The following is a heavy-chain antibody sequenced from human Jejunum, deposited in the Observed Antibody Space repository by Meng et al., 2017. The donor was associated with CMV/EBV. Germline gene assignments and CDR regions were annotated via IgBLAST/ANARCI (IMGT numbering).Heavy chain of an antibody. V-gene: IGHV1-8*01. CDR2: LNPNSGDP. Sequence: SGSPFTLFDIHWVRQATGHGLEWMGWLNPNSGDPAYAQNFQGRVTMTRNTPINPAYMELSSLRSEDTAVYYCAVNPGYSTSWFRGWGQGTLVTVSS. CDR3: AVNPGYSTSWFRG. D-gene: IGHD2-2*01. J-gene: IGHJ4*02. CDR1: GSPFTLFD.